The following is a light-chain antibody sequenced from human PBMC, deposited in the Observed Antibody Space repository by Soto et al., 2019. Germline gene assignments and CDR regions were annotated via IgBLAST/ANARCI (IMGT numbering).Light chain of an antibody. CDR3: QQYNNWPVT. V-gene: IGKV3-15*01. Sequence: EIVMTQSPATLSVSPGERATLSCRASQSVSINLAWYQQKPGQAPRLLVYGASTRATGLPARFSGSGSGTEFTLTISSLQSEDFAVYYCQQYNNWPVTFGQGTKLEI. CDR1: QSVSIN. CDR2: GAS. J-gene: IGKJ2*01.